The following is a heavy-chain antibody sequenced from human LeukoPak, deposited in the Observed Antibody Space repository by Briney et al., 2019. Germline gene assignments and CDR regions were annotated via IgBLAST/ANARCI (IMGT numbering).Heavy chain of an antibody. V-gene: IGHV4-59*08. D-gene: IGHD2-15*01. J-gene: IGHJ6*02. Sequence: SETLSLTCAVYGGSFSGYYWSWIRQPPGKGLEWIGYIYYSGSTNYNPSLKSRVTISVDTSKNQFSLKLSSVTAADTAVYYCARSTKYCSGGSCYYYYGMDVWGQGTTVTVSS. CDR2: IYYSGST. CDR1: GGSFSGYY. CDR3: ARSTKYCSGGSCYYYYGMDV.